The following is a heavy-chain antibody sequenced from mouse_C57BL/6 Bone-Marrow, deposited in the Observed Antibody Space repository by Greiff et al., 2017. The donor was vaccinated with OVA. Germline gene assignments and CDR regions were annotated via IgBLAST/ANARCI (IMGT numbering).Heavy chain of an antibody. V-gene: IGHV1-81*01. J-gene: IGHJ3*01. CDR3: ARERGIYYDYPWFAY. CDR2: IYPRSGNT. CDR1: GYTFTSYG. D-gene: IGHD2-4*01. Sequence: VNVVESGAELARPGASVKLSCKASGYTFTSYGISWVKQRTGQGLEWIGEIYPRSGNTYYNEKFKGKATLTADKSSSTAYMELRRLTSEDSAVYFCARERGIYYDYPWFAYWGQGTLVTVSA.